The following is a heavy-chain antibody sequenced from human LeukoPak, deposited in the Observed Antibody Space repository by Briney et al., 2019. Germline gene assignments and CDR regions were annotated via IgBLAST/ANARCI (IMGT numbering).Heavy chain of an antibody. CDR1: GGSFSGYY. J-gene: IGHJ6*03. CDR2: INHGGST. V-gene: IGHV4-34*01. Sequence: SETLSLTCAVYGGSFSGYYWSWIRQPLGKGLEWIGEINHGGSTNYNPSLKSRVTISVDTSKNQFSLKLSSVTAADTAVYYCARPVSHYYYYYMDVWGKGTTVTVSS. D-gene: IGHD5/OR15-5a*01. CDR3: ARPVSHYYYYYMDV.